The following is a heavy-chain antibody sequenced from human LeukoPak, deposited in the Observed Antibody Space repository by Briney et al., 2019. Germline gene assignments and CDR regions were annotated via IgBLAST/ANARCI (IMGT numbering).Heavy chain of an antibody. Sequence: GGSLRLSCEASGFTFSSYGMHWVRQAPGKGLEWVAVISYDGSNKYYADSVKGRFTISRDNSKNTLYLQMNSLRAEDTAVYYCATDARPGYSSSWYFDYWGQGTLVTVSA. CDR3: ATDARPGYSSSWYFDY. J-gene: IGHJ4*02. CDR2: ISYDGSNK. V-gene: IGHV3-30*03. CDR1: GFTFSSYG. D-gene: IGHD6-13*01.